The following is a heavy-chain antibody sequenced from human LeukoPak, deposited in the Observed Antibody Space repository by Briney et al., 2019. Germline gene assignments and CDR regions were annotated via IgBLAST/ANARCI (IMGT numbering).Heavy chain of an antibody. Sequence: GGSLRLSCAASGFTFSSYAMYWVRQAPGKGLEWVAVISYDGTNQYYADSVKGRFTVSRDNSKNTLYLQMNSLRAEDTAVYYCAKVSREIGDFDYWGQGTLVTVSS. CDR3: AKVSREIGDFDY. CDR2: ISYDGTNQ. CDR1: GFTFSSYA. D-gene: IGHD1-26*01. V-gene: IGHV3-30-3*01. J-gene: IGHJ4*02.